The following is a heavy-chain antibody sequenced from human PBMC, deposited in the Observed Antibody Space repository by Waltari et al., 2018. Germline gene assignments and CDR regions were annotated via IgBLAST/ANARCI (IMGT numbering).Heavy chain of an antibody. CDR3: ARDQEAFDI. J-gene: IGHJ3*02. V-gene: IGHV1-2*02. CDR1: GYTFTGYY. CDR2: VNPNRGGT. Sequence: QVQLVQSGAEVKKPGASVKVSCKASGYTFTGYYMHWVRQAPGQGLAWMGGVNPNRGGTNYAQKFQGRGTMTRDTSISPAYMELSRLRSDDTAVYYCARDQEAFDIWGQGTMVTVSS.